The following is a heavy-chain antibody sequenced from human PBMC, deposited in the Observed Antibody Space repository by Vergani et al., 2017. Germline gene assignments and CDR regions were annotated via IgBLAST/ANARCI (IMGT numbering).Heavy chain of an antibody. CDR1: GGSISSYY. CDR3: ARGEGSISTVTTPRNYYGMDV. V-gene: IGHV4-59*01. D-gene: IGHD4-17*01. CDR2: IYYSGST. J-gene: IGHJ6*02. Sequence: QVRLQESGPGLVKPSETLSLTCTVSGGSISSYYWSWIRQPPGKGLEWIGYIYYSGSTNYNPSLKSRVTISVDTSKNQFSLKLSSVTAADTAVYYCARGEGSISTVTTPRNYYGMDVWGQGTTVTVSS.